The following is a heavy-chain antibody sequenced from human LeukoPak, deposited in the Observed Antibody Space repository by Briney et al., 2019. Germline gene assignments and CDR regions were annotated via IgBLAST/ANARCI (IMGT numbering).Heavy chain of an antibody. CDR2: IRYDGSNK. D-gene: IGHD2-15*01. CDR3: ARVLRYCSGGNCYSGGLGYMDV. Sequence: GGALRLSCAASGFTFSSYGMHWVRQAPGKGLEWVAFIRYDGSNKYYADSVKGRFTISRDNAKNSLFLQMNSLRAEDTAVYYCARVLRYCSGGNCYSGGLGYMDVWGKGTTVTISS. CDR1: GFTFSSYG. J-gene: IGHJ6*03. V-gene: IGHV3-30*02.